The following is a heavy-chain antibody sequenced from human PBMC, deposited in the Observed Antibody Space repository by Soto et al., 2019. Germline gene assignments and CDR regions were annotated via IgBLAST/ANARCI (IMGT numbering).Heavy chain of an antibody. Sequence: GESLKISCKGSGYSFTSYWIGWVRQMPGKGLEWMGIIYPGDSDTRYSPSFQGQVTISADKSISTAYLQWSSLKASDTAMYYCAGGGVRGVITRTRDYYGMDIWGQGTTVTVSS. D-gene: IGHD3-10*01. CDR1: GYSFTSYW. V-gene: IGHV5-51*01. CDR3: AGGGVRGVITRTRDYYGMDI. J-gene: IGHJ6*02. CDR2: IYPGDSDT.